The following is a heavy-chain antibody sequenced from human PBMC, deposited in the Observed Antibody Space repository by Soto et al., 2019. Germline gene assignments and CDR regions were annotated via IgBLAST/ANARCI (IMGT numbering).Heavy chain of an antibody. CDR2: ISYDGSNK. J-gene: IGHJ4*02. Sequence: GGSLRLSCAASGFTFSSYAMHWVRQAPGKGLEWVAVISYDGSNKYYADSVKGRFTISRDNSKNTLYLQMNSLRAEDTAVYYCAREGGSGSYALDYWGQGTLVTVSS. CDR1: GFTFSSYA. CDR3: AREGGSGSYALDY. V-gene: IGHV3-30-3*01. D-gene: IGHD1-26*01.